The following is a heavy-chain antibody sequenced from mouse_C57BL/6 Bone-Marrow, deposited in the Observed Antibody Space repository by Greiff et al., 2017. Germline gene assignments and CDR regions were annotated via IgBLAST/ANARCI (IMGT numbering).Heavy chain of an antibody. Sequence: EVQLEESGAELVRPGASVTLSCTASGFNIQDDYMHWVKQRPEQGLEWIGWIDPENGDPEYASKFQGQATITVDPSSHTAYLQLSSLTSEDTAVYYCTRIAYWGQGTLVTVSA. CDR3: TRIAY. V-gene: IGHV14-4*01. CDR2: IDPENGDP. CDR1: GFNIQDDY. J-gene: IGHJ3*01.